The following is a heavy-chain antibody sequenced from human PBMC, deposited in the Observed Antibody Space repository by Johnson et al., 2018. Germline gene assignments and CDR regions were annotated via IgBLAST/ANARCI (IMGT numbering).Heavy chain of an antibody. Sequence: VQLVQSGGGVVQPGRSLRLSCGASGFTFSNFGMHWVRQAPGKGLEWVADISYDGRNKNYADSVKGRFTISRDNSKNTLYLQMKSLRAEDTAVYYCAKERYTSGWHYAFDIWGQGTLVTVSS. CDR3: AKERYTSGWHYAFDI. V-gene: IGHV3-30*18. CDR1: GFTFSNFG. CDR2: ISYDGRNK. D-gene: IGHD6-19*01. J-gene: IGHJ3*02.